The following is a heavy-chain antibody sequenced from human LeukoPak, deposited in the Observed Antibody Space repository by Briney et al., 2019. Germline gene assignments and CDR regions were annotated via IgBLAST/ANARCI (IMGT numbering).Heavy chain of an antibody. V-gene: IGHV3-7*01. J-gene: IGHJ4*02. CDR3: ARAYIWFGELFPFDY. Sequence: GGSLRLSCAASGFTSSSYWMSWVRQAPGKGLEWVANIKQDGSEKYYVDSVKGRFTISRDNAKNSLYLQMNSLRAEDTAVYYCARAYIWFGELFPFDYWGRGTLVTVSS. CDR1: GFTSSSYW. D-gene: IGHD3-10*01. CDR2: IKQDGSEK.